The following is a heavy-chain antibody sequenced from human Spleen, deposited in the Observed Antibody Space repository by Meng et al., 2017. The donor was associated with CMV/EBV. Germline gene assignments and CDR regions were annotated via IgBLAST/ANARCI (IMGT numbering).Heavy chain of an antibody. CDR3: AKDAARQYYDSSGYYFDY. Sequence: LSLTCTVYGGSFSPYDWSWIRQSPGKGLEWVSYISSSGNIKYYADSVKGRFTISRDNARNSLYLQMNSLRVEDTAVYFCAKDAARQYYDSSGYYFDYWGLGTLVTVSS. D-gene: IGHD3-22*01. J-gene: IGHJ4*02. CDR2: ISSSGNIK. CDR1: GGSFSPYD. V-gene: IGHV3-11*04.